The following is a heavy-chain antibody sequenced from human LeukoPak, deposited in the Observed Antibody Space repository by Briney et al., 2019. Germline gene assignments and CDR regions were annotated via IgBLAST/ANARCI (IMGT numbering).Heavy chain of an antibody. CDR2: IKQDGSEK. D-gene: IGHD6-6*01. J-gene: IGHJ4*02. CDR3: ARDGYSSSFDY. CDR1: GFTFSSYW. V-gene: IGHV3-7*01. Sequence: PGGSLRLSCAASGFTFSSYWMSWVHQAPGKGLEWVANIKQDGSEKYYVDSVKGRFTISRDNAKNSLYLQMNSLRAEDTAVYYCARDGYSSSFDYWGQGTLVTVSS.